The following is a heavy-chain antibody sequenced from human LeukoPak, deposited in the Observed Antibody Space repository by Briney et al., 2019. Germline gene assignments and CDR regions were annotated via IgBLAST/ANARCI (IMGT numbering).Heavy chain of an antibody. V-gene: IGHV3-23*01. CDR1: GGSISNSIYY. Sequence: ETLSLTCTVSGGSISNSIYYWGWIRQAPGKGLEWVSAISGSGGSTYYADSVKGRFTISRDNSKNTLYLQMNSLRAEDTAVYYCAKVNPVRGSYFDYWGQGTLVTVSS. CDR2: ISGSGGST. J-gene: IGHJ4*02. D-gene: IGHD4-11*01. CDR3: AKVNPVRGSYFDY.